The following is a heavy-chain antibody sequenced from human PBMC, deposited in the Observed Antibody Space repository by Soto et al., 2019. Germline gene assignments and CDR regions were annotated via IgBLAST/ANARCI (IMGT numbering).Heavy chain of an antibody. CDR1: GGSFTRTDHY. CDR3: ARGGIQLSYAFDY. J-gene: IGHJ4*02. V-gene: IGHV4-39*07. Sequence: PSETLSLTCTVSGGSFTRTDHYWGWIRQPPGKGLEWIGSIHYGGNYYYTPSLKSQLTVSVATSKSQFSLNLTSVTAADTAVYYCARGGIQLSYAFDYWGQGILVTVSS. D-gene: IGHD5-18*01. CDR2: IHYGGNY.